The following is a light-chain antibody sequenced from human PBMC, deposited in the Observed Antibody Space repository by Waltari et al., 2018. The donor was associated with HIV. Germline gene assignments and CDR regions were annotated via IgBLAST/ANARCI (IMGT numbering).Light chain of an antibody. CDR1: SGSVSTNSY. CDR3: VLYMGSGIWV. Sequence: QTVVTQEPSFSVSPGGPVTLTCGLSSGSVSTNSYPSWYQQTPGQAPRTLIYSTNTRSSGVPDRFSGSILGNKAALTITGAQADDESEYHCVLYMGSGIWVFGGGTKLTVL. J-gene: IGLJ3*02. CDR2: STN. V-gene: IGLV8-61*01.